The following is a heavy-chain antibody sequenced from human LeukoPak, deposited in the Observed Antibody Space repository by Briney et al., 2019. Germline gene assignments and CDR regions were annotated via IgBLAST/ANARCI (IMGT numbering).Heavy chain of an antibody. CDR2: IYTSGST. Sequence: PSETLSLTCTLSGGSIRSGSYCGSWIRQPAGKGLEWIGRIYTSGSTNYNPSLKSRVTISVDTSKSHFSLQLSSVTAADPAVYYCARQLISRYSSSWYYIDYWGQGTLVTVYS. V-gene: IGHV4-61*02. D-gene: IGHD6-13*01. CDR1: GGSIRSGSYC. J-gene: IGHJ4*02. CDR3: ARQLISRYSSSWYYIDY.